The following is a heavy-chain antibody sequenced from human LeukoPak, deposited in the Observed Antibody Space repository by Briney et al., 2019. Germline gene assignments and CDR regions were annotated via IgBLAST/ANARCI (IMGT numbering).Heavy chain of an antibody. J-gene: IGHJ3*02. CDR3: ARTYYDFWSGYYPRDAFDI. V-gene: IGHV4-38-2*02. Sequence: SETLSLTCTVSGGSISSYYWGWIRQPPGKGLEWIGSIYHSGSTYYNPSLKSRVTMSVDTSKNQFSLKLSPVTAADTAVYYCARTYYDFWSGYYPRDAFDIWGQGTMVTVSS. D-gene: IGHD3-3*01. CDR1: GGSISSYY. CDR2: IYHSGST.